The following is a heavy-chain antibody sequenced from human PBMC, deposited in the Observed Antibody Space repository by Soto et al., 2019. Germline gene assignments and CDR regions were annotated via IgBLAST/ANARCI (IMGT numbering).Heavy chain of an antibody. V-gene: IGHV1-69*13. CDR1: GGTFSSYA. Sequence: SVKVSCKASGGTFSSYAISWVRQAPGQGLEWMGGIIPIFGTANYAQKFQGRVTITADESTSTAYMELSSLRSGDTAVYYCARYDYVWGGYRTKPLNWFDPWGQGTLVTVSS. J-gene: IGHJ5*02. CDR3: ARYDYVWGGYRTKPLNWFDP. CDR2: IIPIFGTA. D-gene: IGHD3-16*02.